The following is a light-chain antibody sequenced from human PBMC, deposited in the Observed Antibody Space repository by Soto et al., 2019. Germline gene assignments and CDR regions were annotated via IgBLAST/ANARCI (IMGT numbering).Light chain of an antibody. CDR1: SSDVGSYNL. J-gene: IGLJ2*01. CDR3: CSYAGSSTLV. CDR2: EGS. Sequence: QSVLTQPASVSGSPGQSITISCTGTSSDVGSYNLVSWYQQHPVKAPKLMIYEGSKRPSGVSNRFAGSKSGNTASLTISGLQAEDEADYYCCSYAGSSTLVFGGGTTLTVL. V-gene: IGLV2-23*01.